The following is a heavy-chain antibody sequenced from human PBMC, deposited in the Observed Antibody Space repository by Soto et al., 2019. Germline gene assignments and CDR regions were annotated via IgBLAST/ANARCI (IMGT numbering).Heavy chain of an antibody. CDR2: ISAYNGNT. J-gene: IGHJ5*02. D-gene: IGHD6-19*01. CDR3: ARVSHSSGRGFDP. V-gene: IGHV1-18*01. Sequence: QVQLVPSGAEVKKPGASVKVACKASGYTFTSYGISWVRPAPGQGLEWMGWISAYNGNTNYAEKLQGRVTMTTEKYTSKASMKLRTLRSDDTAVYYCARVSHSSGRGFDPWGQGTLVTVSS. CDR1: GYTFTSYG.